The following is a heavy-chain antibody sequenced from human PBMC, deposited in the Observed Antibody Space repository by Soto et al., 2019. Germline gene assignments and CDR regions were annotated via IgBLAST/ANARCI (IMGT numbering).Heavy chain of an antibody. CDR1: AYTFTSYD. V-gene: IGHV1-8*01. CDR3: AMGPRNWGVDF. J-gene: IGHJ4*02. Sequence: QVQLVQSGAEVKKPGASVKVSCKAAAYTFTSYDINWVRQATGQDFEWMGWMNPNNGNPAYAQKLQGRVTMTRHTSNSKACMEHGSVTSEDTAGYYRAMGPRNWGVDFGGQGTLVTVSS. CDR2: MNPNNGNP. D-gene: IGHD7-27*01.